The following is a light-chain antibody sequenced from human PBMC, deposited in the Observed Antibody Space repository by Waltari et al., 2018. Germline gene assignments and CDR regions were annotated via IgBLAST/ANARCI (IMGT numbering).Light chain of an antibody. CDR2: SAS. J-gene: IGKJ4*01. Sequence: DIQLTQSPSFLSASVRDRVTITCRASQGFSNHLAWYQQKPGKAPKLLTYSASTLQIGVPSRFSGSGSGTEFSLTISSLQPEDFATYYCQQLNSYPLTFGGGTKVEIK. V-gene: IGKV1-9*01. CDR3: QQLNSYPLT. CDR1: QGFSNH.